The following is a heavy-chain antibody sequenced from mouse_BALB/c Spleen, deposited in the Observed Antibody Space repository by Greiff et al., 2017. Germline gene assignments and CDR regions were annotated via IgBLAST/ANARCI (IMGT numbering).Heavy chain of an antibody. V-gene: IGHV14-1*02. CDR3: ATAYDYDGGYYAMDY. Sequence: EVQLQQSGAELVRPGALVKLSCKASGFNIKDYYMHWVKQRPEQGLEWIGWIDPENGNTIYDPKFQGKASITADTSSNTAYLQLSSLTSEDTAVYYCATAYDYDGGYYAMDYWGQGTSVTVSS. CDR2: IDPENGNT. J-gene: IGHJ4*01. D-gene: IGHD2-4*01. CDR1: GFNIKDYY.